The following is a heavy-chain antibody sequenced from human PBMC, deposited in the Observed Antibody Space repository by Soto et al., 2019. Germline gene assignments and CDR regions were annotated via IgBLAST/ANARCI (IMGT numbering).Heavy chain of an antibody. CDR3: ARTGLLHGMDV. CDR2: ISYDGSNK. Sequence: QVHLVESGGGVVQPGRSLRLSCAASGFIFSSYAMHWVRQAPGKGLEWVAVISYDGSNKYYADSVKGRFTISRDNSKNTLYLQMNSLRAEDTAVYYCARTGLLHGMDVWGQGTTVTVSS. CDR1: GFIFSSYA. D-gene: IGHD2-15*01. J-gene: IGHJ6*02. V-gene: IGHV3-30-3*01.